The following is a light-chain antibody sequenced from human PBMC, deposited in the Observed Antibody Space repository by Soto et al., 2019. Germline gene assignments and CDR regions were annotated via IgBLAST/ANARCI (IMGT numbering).Light chain of an antibody. CDR1: QSFHTNY. J-gene: IGKJ3*01. Sequence: EIVLTQSPGTLSLSPGERATLSCRASQSFHTNYLAWYQHRPGQAPRLLIYGASIRASGIPERFSGRGSGTDFTLTISRLEPEDFAVYYCQQRSNWPPVFGPGTKVDIK. CDR2: GAS. V-gene: IGKV3D-20*02. CDR3: QQRSNWPPV.